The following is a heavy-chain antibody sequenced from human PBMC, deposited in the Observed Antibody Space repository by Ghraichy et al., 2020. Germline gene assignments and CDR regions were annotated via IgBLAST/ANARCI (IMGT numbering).Heavy chain of an antibody. CDR2: IKQDGSGK. CDR1: GFTFSSYW. V-gene: IGHV3-7*03. CDR3: ASYSDAWYAAS. D-gene: IGHD6-19*01. J-gene: IGHJ4*02. Sequence: SCAASGFTFSSYWMTWVRQTPGKGLEWVANIKQDGSGKYYVDSVKGRFTISRDNAKNSLYLQMNSLRAEDTAVYYCASYSDAWYAASWGQGTLVTVSS.